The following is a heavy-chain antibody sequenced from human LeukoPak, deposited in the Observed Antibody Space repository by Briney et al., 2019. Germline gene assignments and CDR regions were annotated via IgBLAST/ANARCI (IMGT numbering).Heavy chain of an antibody. J-gene: IGHJ2*01. D-gene: IGHD3-9*01. Sequence: SETLSLTCTVSGGSISSYYWSWIRQPPGKGLEWIGYIYYSGSTNYNPSLKSRVTISVDTSKNQFSLKLSSVTAADTAVYYCARVLEGFDWDRYFDLWGRGTLVTASS. CDR1: GGSISSYY. CDR3: ARVLEGFDWDRYFDL. CDR2: IYYSGST. V-gene: IGHV4-59*01.